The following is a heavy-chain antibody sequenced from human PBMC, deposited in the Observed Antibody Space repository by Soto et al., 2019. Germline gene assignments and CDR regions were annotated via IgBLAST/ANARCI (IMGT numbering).Heavy chain of an antibody. V-gene: IGHV4-59*10. D-gene: IGHD5-18*01. CDR3: ARYLFDTALGGRYHNIGMEG. J-gene: IGHJ6*02. CDR1: RSMTSNE. CDR2: IYKSGST. Sequence: RSMTSNETKSNVQSAGKGLEWIGRIYKSGSTNYNPSLNSRVTMSVDTSKNQFSLELRSVTAADTAVYYCARYLFDTALGGRYHNIGMEGLVQGT.